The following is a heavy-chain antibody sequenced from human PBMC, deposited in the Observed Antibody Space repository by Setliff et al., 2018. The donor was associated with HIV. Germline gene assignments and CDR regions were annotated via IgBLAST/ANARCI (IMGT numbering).Heavy chain of an antibody. CDR2: IFYSGST. J-gene: IGHJ6*03. V-gene: IGHV4-61*01. D-gene: IGHD2-2*01. Sequence: ASETLSLTCTVSGGSVSNDSYHWSWIRLPPGRGLEWIGHIFYSGSTNYNPSLKSRVTISVDTSKNQFSLKLSSVTAADTAVYYCARAGCSSTSCYSLGYYYMDVWGKGTTVTVSS. CDR3: ARAGCSSTSCYSLGYYYMDV. CDR1: GGSVSNDSYH.